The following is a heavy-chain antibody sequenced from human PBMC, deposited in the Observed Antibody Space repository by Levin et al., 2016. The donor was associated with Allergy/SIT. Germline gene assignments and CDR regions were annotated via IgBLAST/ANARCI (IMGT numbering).Heavy chain of an antibody. Sequence: GESLKISCAASGFTFSDYYMSWIRQAPGKGLEWVSYISSSSSYTNYADSVKGRFTISRDNAKNSLYLQMNSLRAEDTAVYYCARSHQRGLYYYDSSGYYNYWGQGTLVTVSS. CDR1: GFTFSDYY. CDR3: ARSHQRGLYYYDSSGYYNY. CDR2: ISSSSSYT. D-gene: IGHD3-22*01. V-gene: IGHV3-11*06. J-gene: IGHJ4*02.